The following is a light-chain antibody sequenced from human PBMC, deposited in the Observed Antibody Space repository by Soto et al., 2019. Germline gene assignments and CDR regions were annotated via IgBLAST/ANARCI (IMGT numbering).Light chain of an antibody. CDR2: AAS. CDR3: PQSYSTLSIT. CDR1: ESINRH. Sequence: DIQMTQSPSSLSASVGDRVTITCRASESINRHLNWYQQKPGKAPKLLIYAASSLQNGVPSRFSGSGSGTDFTLTISTLQPADFATYYCPQSYSTLSITFGQGTRLEIK. J-gene: IGKJ5*01. V-gene: IGKV1-39*01.